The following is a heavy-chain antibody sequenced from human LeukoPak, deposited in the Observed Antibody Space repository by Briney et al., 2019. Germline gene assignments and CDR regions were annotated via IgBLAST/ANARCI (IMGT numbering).Heavy chain of an antibody. Sequence: PSGTLSLTCAVSGGSIRSDNWWSGGREPPGKGGEWTGEIYNSGSTNYKQSLKRRVTISVDKSKNKFSMKMNSVTAADTAVYYCARWRDIVAMHYYYGLDVWGQGTTVTVSS. V-gene: IGHV4-4*02. CDR1: GGSIRSDNW. CDR2: IYNSGST. D-gene: IGHD5-12*01. CDR3: ARWRDIVAMHYYYGLDV. J-gene: IGHJ6*02.